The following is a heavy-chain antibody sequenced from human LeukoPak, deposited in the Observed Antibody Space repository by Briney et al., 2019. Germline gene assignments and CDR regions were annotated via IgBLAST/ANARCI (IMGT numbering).Heavy chain of an antibody. V-gene: IGHV1-18*01. CDR3: ARALYYYFDY. CDR1: GYTFTSYG. CDR2: ISAYNGNT. Sequence: ASVQVSCKTAGYTFTSYGISCERQPQAEGLELMGWISAYNGNTNYAQRLQGRVTMTVDTSTSSAFMELSSLRSDDTAVYYCARALYYYFDYWGQGTLVTVSS. J-gene: IGHJ4*02. D-gene: IGHD2-8*01.